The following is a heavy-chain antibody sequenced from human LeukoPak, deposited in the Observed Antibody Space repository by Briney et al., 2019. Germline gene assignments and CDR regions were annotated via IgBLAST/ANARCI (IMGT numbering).Heavy chain of an antibody. D-gene: IGHD6-13*01. Sequence: ASVKLSCKASGYTFTSYGISWVRHAPGQGLEWMGWISAYNGNTNYAQKLQSRVTMTTDTSTSTAYMELRSLRSDDTAVYYCARDLFRSWTPFDPWGQGTLVTVSS. CDR2: ISAYNGNT. CDR3: ARDLFRSWTPFDP. J-gene: IGHJ5*02. CDR1: GYTFTSYG. V-gene: IGHV1-18*01.